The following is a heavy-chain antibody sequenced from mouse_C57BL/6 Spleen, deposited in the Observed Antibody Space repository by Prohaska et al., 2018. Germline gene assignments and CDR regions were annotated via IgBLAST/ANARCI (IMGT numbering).Heavy chain of an antibody. CDR1: GFSLTSYA. Sequence: SQTLSITCTVSGFSLTSYAISWVRQTPGKGLEWLGVIWTGGGTNYNSALKSRLSISKDNSKSQVFLKMNSLQTDDTARYCCARDYYYYIDYWGQGTTFTVSS. J-gene: IGHJ2*01. V-gene: IGHV2-9-1*01. CDR2: IWTGGGT. CDR3: ARDYYYYIDY. D-gene: IGHD1-1*01.